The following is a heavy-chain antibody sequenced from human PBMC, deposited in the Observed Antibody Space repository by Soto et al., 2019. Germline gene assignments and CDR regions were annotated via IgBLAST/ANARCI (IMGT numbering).Heavy chain of an antibody. Sequence: GGSLRLSCAASGFTFSSYAMSWVRQAPGKGLEWVSPISGSGGSTYYADSVKGRLTISRDNSKNTLYLQMNSLRAEDTAVYYCAKEGTVTKQFDYWGQGTLVTVSS. CDR3: AKEGTVTKQFDY. V-gene: IGHV3-23*01. D-gene: IGHD1-1*01. CDR1: GFTFSSYA. J-gene: IGHJ4*02. CDR2: ISGSGGST.